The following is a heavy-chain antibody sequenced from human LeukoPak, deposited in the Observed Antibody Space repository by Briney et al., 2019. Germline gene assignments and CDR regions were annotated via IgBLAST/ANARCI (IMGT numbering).Heavy chain of an antibody. Sequence: ASVKVSCKASGYTFTGYYMHWVRQAPGQGLEWMGWINPNSGGTNYAQKFQGRVTMTRDISTSTVYMELSSLRSEDTAVYYCARDLRRRWLQLGIFDYWGQGTLVTVSS. CDR2: INPNSGGT. V-gene: IGHV1-2*02. J-gene: IGHJ4*02. D-gene: IGHD5-24*01. CDR1: GYTFTGYY. CDR3: ARDLRRRWLQLGIFDY.